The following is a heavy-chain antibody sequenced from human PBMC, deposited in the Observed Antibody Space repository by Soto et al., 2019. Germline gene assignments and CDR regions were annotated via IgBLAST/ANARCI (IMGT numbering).Heavy chain of an antibody. CDR3: AKDPTEPAVTTFKGYLGYFDY. Sequence: GGSLRLSCAASGFTFSSYGMHWVRQAPGKGLEWVAVISYDGSNKYYADSVKGRFTISRDNSKNTLYLQMNSLRAEDTAVYYCAKDPTEPAVTTFKGYLGYFDYWGQGTLVTVSS. CDR1: GFTFSSYG. V-gene: IGHV3-30*18. J-gene: IGHJ4*02. D-gene: IGHD4-4*01. CDR2: ISYDGSNK.